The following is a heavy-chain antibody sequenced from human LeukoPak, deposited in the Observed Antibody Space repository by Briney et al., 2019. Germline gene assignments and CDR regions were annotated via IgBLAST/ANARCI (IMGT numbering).Heavy chain of an antibody. Sequence: ASVKVSCKASGGTFSSYAISWVRQAPGQGLEWMGGIIPIFGTANYAQKFQGRVTITADESTSTAYMELSSLRSEDTAVYYCASSQRAYSSSWNYWGQGTLVAVSS. CDR1: GGTFSSYA. CDR2: IIPIFGTA. J-gene: IGHJ4*02. V-gene: IGHV1-69*13. CDR3: ASSQRAYSSSWNY. D-gene: IGHD6-13*01.